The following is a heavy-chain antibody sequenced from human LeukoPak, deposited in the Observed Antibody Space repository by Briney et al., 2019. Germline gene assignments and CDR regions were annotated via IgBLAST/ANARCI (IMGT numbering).Heavy chain of an antibody. CDR3: ARDRGYGDPPSWFDP. CDR2: IGISSNKI. D-gene: IGHD5-12*01. Sequence: IPGGSLRLSCAASGFTLRSYTMNWVRQAPGKGLEWVSSIGISSNKIYYADSVKGRFIISRDNAKNSVYLQMNSLRAEDTAVYYCARDRGYGDPPSWFDPWGQGTQVTVSS. CDR1: GFTLRSYT. V-gene: IGHV3-21*01. J-gene: IGHJ5*02.